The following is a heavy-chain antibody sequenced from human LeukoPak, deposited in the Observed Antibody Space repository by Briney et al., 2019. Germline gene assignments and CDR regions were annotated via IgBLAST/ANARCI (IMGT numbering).Heavy chain of an antibody. J-gene: IGHJ3*02. CDR3: ARVGYHHDAFDI. V-gene: IGHV4-59*07. CDR2: IYYIGST. Sequence: SDTLSLTCTVSGGSISSYYWSWIRQPPRKGLEWIGWIYYIGSTNYNPSLKSRVTIPVDTPKNQSSLKLSFVPPAATAVYYCARVGYHHDAFDIWGQGTMVTVSS. D-gene: IGHD5-12*01. CDR1: GGSISSYY.